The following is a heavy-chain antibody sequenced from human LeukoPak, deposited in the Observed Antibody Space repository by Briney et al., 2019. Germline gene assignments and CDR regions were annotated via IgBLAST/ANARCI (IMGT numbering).Heavy chain of an antibody. CDR2: IYHSGST. V-gene: IGHV4-59*01. J-gene: IGHJ4*02. CDR1: GGSISSSY. CDR3: ARGRSSGWTYFDY. D-gene: IGHD6-19*01. Sequence: PSETLSLTCTVSGGSISSSYWSWIRQPPGKGLEWIGYIYHSGSTNYNPSLKSRVTISVDTSKNQFSLKLSSVTAADTAVYYCARGRSSGWTYFDYWGQGTLVTVSS.